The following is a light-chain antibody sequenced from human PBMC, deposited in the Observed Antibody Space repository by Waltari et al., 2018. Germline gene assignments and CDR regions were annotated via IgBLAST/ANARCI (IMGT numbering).Light chain of an antibody. Sequence: EIVLTQSPAILSLSPGERASLSCRASQSVTNYLAWYQQKPGQAPRLLIYDTSKRATCIPARFSGSVFGTDFTLTISSLEPEDFAVYYCQQRRDWPLTFGGGTKVEIK. CDR1: QSVTNY. CDR2: DTS. V-gene: IGKV3-11*01. CDR3: QQRRDWPLT. J-gene: IGKJ4*01.